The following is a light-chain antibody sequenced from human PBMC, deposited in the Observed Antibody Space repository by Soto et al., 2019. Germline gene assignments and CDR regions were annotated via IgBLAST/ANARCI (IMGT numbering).Light chain of an antibody. CDR3: QQYASSPLT. CDR2: GAS. CDR1: QSVGRKY. Sequence: EIVLTQSPGTLSLSPGERATLSCRASQSVGRKYLAWYQQKPGQAPRLLIYGASSRATGIPDRFSGSGSGTDFTLTFSRLEPEDFAVYYCQQYASSPLTFGGGTRVEI. J-gene: IGKJ4*01. V-gene: IGKV3-20*01.